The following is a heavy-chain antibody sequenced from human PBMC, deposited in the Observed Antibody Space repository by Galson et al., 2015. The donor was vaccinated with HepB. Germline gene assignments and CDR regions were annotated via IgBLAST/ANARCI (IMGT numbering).Heavy chain of an antibody. V-gene: IGHV3-23*01. Sequence: SLRLSCAASAFTFSSYAMAWVRQAPGKELEWVSSINDRGGSTIYADSVKGRFTISRDDSENTLYLQMNSLRVGDTAIYYCAKDYIGTKADVFDYWGQGTLVTVSS. CDR3: AKDYIGTKADVFDY. D-gene: IGHD1-26*01. CDR1: AFTFSSYA. CDR2: INDRGGST. J-gene: IGHJ4*02.